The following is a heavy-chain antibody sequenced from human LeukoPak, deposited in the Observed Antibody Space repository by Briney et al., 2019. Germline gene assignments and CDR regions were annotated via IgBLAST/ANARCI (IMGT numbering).Heavy chain of an antibody. V-gene: IGHV1-69*04. J-gene: IGHJ4*02. Sequence: GASVKVSCKASGGTFSSYAISWVRQAPGQGLEWMGRIIPILGIANYAQKFQGRVTITADKSTSTAYMELSSLRSEDTAVYYCARDRDYYDSSGYYMPDYWGQGTLVTVSS. CDR1: GGTFSSYA. D-gene: IGHD3-22*01. CDR3: ARDRDYYDSSGYYMPDY. CDR2: IIPILGIA.